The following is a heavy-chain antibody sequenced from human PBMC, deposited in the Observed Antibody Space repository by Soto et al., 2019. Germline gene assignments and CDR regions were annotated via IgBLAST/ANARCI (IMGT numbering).Heavy chain of an antibody. CDR2: IDTSGTT. CDR3: ARATPGYFYYHGMDV. J-gene: IGHJ6*02. V-gene: IGHV4-4*07. CDR1: GGSISSYY. Sequence: PSETLSLTCTVSGGSISSYYVSWIRQSAGKGLEWIGRIDTSGTTNYNPSLKSRVTMSVDASKNHFSLNMSSVTAADTAVYYCARATPGYFYYHGMDVCGQGTPVTVYS.